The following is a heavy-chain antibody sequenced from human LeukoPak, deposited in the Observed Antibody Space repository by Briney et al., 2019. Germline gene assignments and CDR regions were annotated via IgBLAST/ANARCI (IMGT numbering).Heavy chain of an antibody. J-gene: IGHJ6*03. Sequence: ASVKVSCKASGYIFTSYNIYWVRQAPGQGLEWMGWISGYNGKTKYAQKFQDRVTMTTDTSTTTAYMELSSLRSEDTAVYYCARAAYYYYMDVWGKGTTVTISS. CDR1: GYIFTSYN. CDR2: ISGYNGKT. CDR3: ARAAYYYYMDV. V-gene: IGHV1-18*04.